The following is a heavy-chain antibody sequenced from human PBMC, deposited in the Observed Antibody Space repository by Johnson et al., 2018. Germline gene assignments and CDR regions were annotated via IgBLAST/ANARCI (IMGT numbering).Heavy chain of an antibody. CDR2: SSGSGGRT. Sequence: VQLGQSGGGLVEPGGSLRLSCAASGFTCSSYAMSWARQAPGKGLEWVSASSGSGGRTDYADSGQGRLTISRDNAKNTLYLQRNSLRAEDTAVEYCAKRSPGGIVVVVSATGADMDVWGKGTTVTVSS. J-gene: IGHJ6*03. D-gene: IGHD2-15*01. CDR3: AKRSPGGIVVVVSATGADMDV. CDR1: GFTCSSYA. V-gene: IGHV3-23*04.